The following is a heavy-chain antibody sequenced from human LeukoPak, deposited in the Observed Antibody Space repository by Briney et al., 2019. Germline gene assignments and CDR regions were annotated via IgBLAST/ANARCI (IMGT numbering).Heavy chain of an antibody. J-gene: IGHJ4*02. CDR3: ARHLYAGGITMVRGVIILTPFDY. CDR2: IYFSQST. CDR1: GGSISSSSYW. V-gene: IGHV4-39*01. D-gene: IGHD3-10*01. Sequence: SETLSLTCTVSGGSISSSSYWWDWLRQPPGKGLEWIGSIYFSQSTYYNPSLKTRVTITVATSKNTLSLKLSSVTAADTAVYYWARHLYAGGITMVRGVIILTPFDYWGQGTLVTVSS.